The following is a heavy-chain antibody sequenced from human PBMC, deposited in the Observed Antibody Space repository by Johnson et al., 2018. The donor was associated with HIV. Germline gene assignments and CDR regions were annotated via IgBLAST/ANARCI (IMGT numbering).Heavy chain of an antibody. J-gene: IGHJ3*02. CDR3: ARGPRNPGLDTFNI. Sequence: VQLVESGGGVVQPGRSLRLSCAASGFTFSSYGMHWVRQAPGKGLEWVSGISWNSGSIGYADSVKGRFTVSRDNARKSLYLQMNSLRAEDTAVYYCARGPRNPGLDTFNIWGQGMIVTVSS. V-gene: IGHV3-48*04. D-gene: IGHD1-14*01. CDR1: GFTFSSYG. CDR2: ISWNSGSI.